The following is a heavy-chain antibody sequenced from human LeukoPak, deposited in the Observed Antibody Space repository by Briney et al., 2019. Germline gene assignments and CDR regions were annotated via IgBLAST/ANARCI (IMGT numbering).Heavy chain of an antibody. Sequence: ESGPTLVKPTQTLTLTCTFSGFSLSTSGVGVGWIRQPPGKALEWLALIYWDDDKRYSPSLKSRLTITKDTSKNQVVLTMTNMDPVDTATYYCAHRGQAAAGKGAFDYWGQGTLVTASS. CDR3: AHRGQAAAGKGAFDY. D-gene: IGHD6-13*01. CDR1: GFSLSTSGVG. V-gene: IGHV2-5*02. J-gene: IGHJ4*02. CDR2: IYWDDDK.